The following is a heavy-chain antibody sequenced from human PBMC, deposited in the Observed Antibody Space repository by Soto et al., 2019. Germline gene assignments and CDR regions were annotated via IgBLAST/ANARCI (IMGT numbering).Heavy chain of an antibody. D-gene: IGHD3-22*01. Sequence: GGSLRLSCAASGFTFTTYAMTWVRQAPGEGLECVSAISCSGISTFYADSVKGRFTVSRDNSRNTVDLQMNSLRGEDTAVYYCVKGCDSSGYTSHFGMDVWGPGTTVTVSS. CDR2: ISCSGIST. CDR3: VKGCDSSGYTSHFGMDV. V-gene: IGHV3-23*01. J-gene: IGHJ6*02. CDR1: GFTFTTYA.